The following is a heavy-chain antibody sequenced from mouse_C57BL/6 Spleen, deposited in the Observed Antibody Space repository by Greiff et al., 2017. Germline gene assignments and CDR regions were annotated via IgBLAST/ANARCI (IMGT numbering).Heavy chain of an antibody. Sequence: QVQLQQSGPELVKPGASVKISCKASGYAFSSSWMNWVKQRPGKGLEWIGRIYPGDGDTNYNGKFKGKATLTADKSSSTAYMQLSSLTSEDSAVYFCARSHWSWFAYWGQETLVTVSA. CDR2: IYPGDGDT. D-gene: IGHD4-1*01. V-gene: IGHV1-82*01. CDR1: GYAFSSSW. J-gene: IGHJ3*01. CDR3: ARSHWSWFAY.